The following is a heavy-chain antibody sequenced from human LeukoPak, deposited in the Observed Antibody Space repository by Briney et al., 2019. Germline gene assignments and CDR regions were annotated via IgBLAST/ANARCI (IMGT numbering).Heavy chain of an antibody. D-gene: IGHD3-9*01. CDR3: ARDSFYYDILTGYYKLTYYFDY. CDR1: GFTFSNYG. J-gene: IGHJ4*02. CDR2: IWYDGSNK. V-gene: IGHV3-33*01. Sequence: HPGGSLRLSCAASGFTFSNYGMHWVRQAPGKGLEWVAVIWYDGSNKYYADSVKGRFTISRDNSKNTLYLQMNSLRAEDTAVYYCARDSFYYDILTGYYKLTYYFDYWGQGTLVTVSS.